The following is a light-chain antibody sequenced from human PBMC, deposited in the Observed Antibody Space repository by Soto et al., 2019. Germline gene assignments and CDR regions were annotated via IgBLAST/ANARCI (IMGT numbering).Light chain of an antibody. J-gene: IGKJ1*01. CDR3: QQSYSSAGT. Sequence: MSGIKKDRVAITLRASQTISSWLAWYQQKPGKAPKLLIYAASSLQSGVPSRFSGSGSETDSTLTISGLQPADFATYSCQQSYSSAGTVGQGTKVDIK. V-gene: IGKV1-39*01. CDR2: AAS. CDR1: QTISSW.